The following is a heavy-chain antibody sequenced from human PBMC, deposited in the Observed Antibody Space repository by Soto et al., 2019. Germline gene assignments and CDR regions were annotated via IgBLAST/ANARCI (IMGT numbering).Heavy chain of an antibody. Sequence: SETLSLTCAVYGGSFSGYYWSWIRQPPGKGLEWIGEIYHSGSTNYNPSLKSRVTISVDKSKNQFSLKLSSVTAADTAVYYCARGEYASGYFDYWGQGTLVTVSS. D-gene: IGHD2-2*01. CDR3: ARGEYASGYFDY. CDR1: GGSFSGYY. CDR2: IYHSGST. V-gene: IGHV4-34*01. J-gene: IGHJ4*02.